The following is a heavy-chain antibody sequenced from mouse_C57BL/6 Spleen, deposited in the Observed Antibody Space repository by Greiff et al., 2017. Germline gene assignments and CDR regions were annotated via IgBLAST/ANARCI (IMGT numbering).Heavy chain of an antibody. CDR2: INPGSGGT. Sequence: QVQLKESGAELVRPGTSVKVSCKASGYAFTNSLIEWVKQRPGQGLEWIGVINPGSGGTNYNEKFKGKATLTADKSSSTAYMQLSSLTSEDSAVYFCASGGLDYWGQGTTLTVSS. CDR3: ASGGLDY. J-gene: IGHJ2*01. V-gene: IGHV1-54*01. D-gene: IGHD3-3*01. CDR1: GYAFTNSL.